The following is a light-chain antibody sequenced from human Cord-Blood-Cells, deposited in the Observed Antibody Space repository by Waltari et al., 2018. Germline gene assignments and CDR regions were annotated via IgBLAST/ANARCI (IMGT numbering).Light chain of an antibody. Sequence: QSVLTQPPSVSAAPGQKVTLSCSGSSPNIGTNYVSWYQQLPGTAPKLLIYENNKRPSGIPDRFSGSKSGTSATLGITGLQTGDEADYYCGTWDSSLSAYVFGTGTKVTVL. CDR1: SPNIGTNY. V-gene: IGLV1-51*01. CDR3: GTWDSSLSAYV. CDR2: ENN. J-gene: IGLJ1*01.